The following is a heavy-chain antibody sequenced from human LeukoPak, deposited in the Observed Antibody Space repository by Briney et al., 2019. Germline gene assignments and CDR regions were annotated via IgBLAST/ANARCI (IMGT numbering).Heavy chain of an antibody. J-gene: IGHJ5*02. Sequence: SQTLSLTCAVSGGSISSDDYFWSWIRQPPGKGLEWIGYIYHRGSTSYNPSLKSRVTISLDKSRNQFSLNLSSVTAADTAVYYCARVLFYYGSGSYAGNWFDPWGQGTLVTVSS. V-gene: IGHV4-30-2*01. CDR1: GGSISSDDYF. D-gene: IGHD3-10*01. CDR2: IYHRGST. CDR3: ARVLFYYGSGSYAGNWFDP.